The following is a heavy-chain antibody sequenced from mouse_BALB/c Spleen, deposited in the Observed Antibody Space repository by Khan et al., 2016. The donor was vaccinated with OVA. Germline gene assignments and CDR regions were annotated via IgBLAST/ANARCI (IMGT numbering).Heavy chain of an antibody. D-gene: IGHD2-10*01. J-gene: IGHJ4*01. Sequence: VQLRESGPGLVAPSQSLSITCTISGFSLTNYGVHWVRQPPGKGLEWLVVIWSDGSTTYNSALKSRLSISKDNSKSQVFLKMNSLQTDDTVMYYCARQPYYHYYIMDYWARGTSVTVSS. CDR2: IWSDGST. CDR1: GFSLTNYG. CDR3: ARQPYYHYYIMDY. V-gene: IGHV2-6-1*01.